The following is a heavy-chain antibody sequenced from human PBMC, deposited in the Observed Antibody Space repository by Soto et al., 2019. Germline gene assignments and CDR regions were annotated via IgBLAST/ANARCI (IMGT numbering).Heavy chain of an antibody. CDR1: GFTFSSYW. D-gene: IGHD7-27*01. CDR2: IWYDGSNK. CDR3: ARGTGDQGAFDI. V-gene: IGHV3-33*08. J-gene: IGHJ3*02. Sequence: GGSLRLSCAASGFTFSSYWMSWVRQAPGKGLEWVAVIWYDGSNKYYADSVKGRFTISRDNSKNTLYLQMNSLRAEDTAVYYCARGTGDQGAFDIWGQGTMVTVSS.